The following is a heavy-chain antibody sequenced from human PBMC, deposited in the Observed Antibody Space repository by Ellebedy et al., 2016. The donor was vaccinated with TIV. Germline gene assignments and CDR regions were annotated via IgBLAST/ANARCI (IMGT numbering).Heavy chain of an antibody. CDR2: INPSGGST. V-gene: IGHV1-46*01. D-gene: IGHD3-22*01. CDR1: GYTFTSNY. J-gene: IGHJ4*02. CDR3: ARGGDSSGYLFDY. Sequence: AASVKVSCKASGYTFTSNYMHWVRQAPGQGLEWMGIINPSGGSTSYAQKFQGRVTVTRDTATSTAYMELNSLRSEDTAVYHCARGGDSSGYLFDYWGQGTLVTVSS.